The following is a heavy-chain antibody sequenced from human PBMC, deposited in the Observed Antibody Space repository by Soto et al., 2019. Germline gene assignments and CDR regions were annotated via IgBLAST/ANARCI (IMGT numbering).Heavy chain of an antibody. CDR3: GIGDIQGRIDY. J-gene: IGHJ4*02. Sequence: KISETPSLTCTVSGGSISSYYWSWIRQPPGKGLEWIGYTYYSGSTKFNPSLKSRVTISVDTSKNQFSLKLISVTAADTAVYYCGIGDIQGRIDYCGQGTLVTGSS. V-gene: IGHV4-59*12. CDR2: TYYSGST. CDR1: GGSISSYY.